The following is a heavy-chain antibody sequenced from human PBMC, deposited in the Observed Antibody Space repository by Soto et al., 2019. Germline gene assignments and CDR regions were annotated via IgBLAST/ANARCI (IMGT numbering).Heavy chain of an antibody. Sequence: GGSLRLSYTASGFPFSSHAMSWVRQAPGKGLAWVSSINSDAGRIYYADSVKGRFTTSRDTSSNTLYLQMNTLTAHDTAVYFRANIYSDSDTRGQGTLVTVS. J-gene: IGHJ5*02. CDR3: ANIYSDSDT. D-gene: IGHD1-26*01. V-gene: IGHV3-23*01. CDR2: INSDAGRI. CDR1: GFPFSSHA.